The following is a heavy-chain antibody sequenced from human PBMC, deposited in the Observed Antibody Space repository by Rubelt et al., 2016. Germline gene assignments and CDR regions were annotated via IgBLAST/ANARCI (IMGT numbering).Heavy chain of an antibody. J-gene: IGHJ5*02. CDR2: ISEYNGNT. CDR3: ASMYSSSWYRGWFDP. D-gene: IGHD6-13*01. V-gene: IGHV1-18*01. CDR1: GYTFTSYG. Sequence: QVQLVQSGAEVKKPGASVKVSCKASGYTFTSYGISWVRQAPGQGLEWMGWISEYNGNTNYAQKLQGRVPMTTDTSTSPAYMELRSLRSADTAVYYCASMYSSSWYRGWFDPWGQGTLVTVSS.